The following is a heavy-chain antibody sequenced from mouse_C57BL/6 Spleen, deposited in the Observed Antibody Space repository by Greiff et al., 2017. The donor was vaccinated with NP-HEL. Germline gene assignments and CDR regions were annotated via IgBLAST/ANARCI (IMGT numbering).Heavy chain of an antibody. CDR3: ARRAIGHDWYFDV. Sequence: QVTLKESGPGILQSSQTLSLTCSFSGFSLSTSGMGVSWLRQPSGKGLEWLVHIYWDDDKRYNPSLKSRLMISYDTSSNRVFLMNTSVDTADAAADYCARRAIGHDWYFDVWGTGTTVTVSS. D-gene: IGHD2-14*01. J-gene: IGHJ1*03. V-gene: IGHV8-12*01. CDR2: IYWDDDK. CDR1: GFSLSTSGMG.